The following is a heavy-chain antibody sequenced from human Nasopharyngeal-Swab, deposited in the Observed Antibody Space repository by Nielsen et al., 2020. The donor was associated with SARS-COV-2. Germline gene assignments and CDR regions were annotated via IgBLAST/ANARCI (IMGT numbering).Heavy chain of an antibody. Sequence: SVKVSCKVSGYIFKSYVIHWVRQAPGQGLEWMGWINPYNGNTDSGQQHQDRVTMTTDTSTGTAYMELGSLRSDDTAIYYCARGRVSYSSSSALAYWGQGTLVSVSS. CDR3: ARGRVSYSSSSALAY. J-gene: IGHJ4*02. CDR2: INPYNGNT. V-gene: IGHV1-18*04. D-gene: IGHD6-6*01. CDR1: GYIFKSYV.